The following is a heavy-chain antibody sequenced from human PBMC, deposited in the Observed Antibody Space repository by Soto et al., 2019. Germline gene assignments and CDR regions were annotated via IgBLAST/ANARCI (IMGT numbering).Heavy chain of an antibody. J-gene: IGHJ6*02. Sequence: ASVKVSCKASGYTFTSYYMHWVRQAPGQGLEWMGIINPSGGSTSYAQKFQGRVTMTRDTSTSTVYMELSSLRSEDTAVYYCAREVRGFGVVTGHYYGMDVWGQGTTVTV. CDR1: GYTFTSYY. CDR2: INPSGGST. V-gene: IGHV1-46*01. CDR3: AREVRGFGVVTGHYYGMDV. D-gene: IGHD3-3*01.